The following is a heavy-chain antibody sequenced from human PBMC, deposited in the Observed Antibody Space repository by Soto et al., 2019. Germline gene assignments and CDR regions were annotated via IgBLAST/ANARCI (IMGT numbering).Heavy chain of an antibody. CDR1: GGTFSSYA. D-gene: IGHD3-10*01. J-gene: IGHJ6*02. CDR3: ARLKRITMVRGETYAYGMDV. Sequence: QVQLVQSGAEVKQPGSSVKVSCKASGGTFSSYAISWVRQAPGQGLEWMGGIIPIFGTANYAQKFQGRVTITADESTSTAYMELSSLRSEDTAVYYCARLKRITMVRGETYAYGMDVWGQGTTVTVSS. V-gene: IGHV1-69*01. CDR2: IIPIFGTA.